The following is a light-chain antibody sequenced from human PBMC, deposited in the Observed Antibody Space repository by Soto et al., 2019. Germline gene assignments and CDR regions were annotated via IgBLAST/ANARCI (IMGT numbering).Light chain of an antibody. J-gene: IGKJ3*01. V-gene: IGKV3-11*01. CDR2: DAS. CDR3: QQRSNWPFT. Sequence: ETVLKQSPATLSLYTGERATVSCRASQSVSSYLAWYQQKPGQAPRLLIYDASYRATGTPARFSGSGSGTDFTLTISSLDPEYFAVYYCQQRSNWPFTVGPGTKVDIK. CDR1: QSVSSY.